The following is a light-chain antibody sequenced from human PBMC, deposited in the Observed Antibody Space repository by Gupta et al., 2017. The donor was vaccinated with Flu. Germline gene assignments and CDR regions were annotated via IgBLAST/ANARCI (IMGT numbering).Light chain of an antibody. CDR2: DDT. J-gene: IGLJ1*01. CDR3: QVWDRSSEHQV. V-gene: IGLV3-21*03. CDR1: NIGDKS. Sequence: GKTARITGGGNNIGDKSVHWYQQKPGQAPVMVVYDDTDRPSGIPERFSGSNSGNTATLTISRVEAGDEADYYCQVWDRSSEHQVFGTGTKVTVL.